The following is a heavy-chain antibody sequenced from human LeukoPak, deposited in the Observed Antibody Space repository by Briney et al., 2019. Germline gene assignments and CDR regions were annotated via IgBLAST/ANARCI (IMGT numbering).Heavy chain of an antibody. Sequence: GGSLRLSCAASGFTFNSYSMNWVRQAPGKGREWVAYIRSSGSTIYYADSVKGRFTISRDTAKNSLYLQMNSLRDEDTAVYYCTRDPDALDYWGQGTLVTVSS. CDR1: GFTFNSYS. CDR2: IRSSGSTI. V-gene: IGHV3-48*02. J-gene: IGHJ4*02. CDR3: TRDPDALDY.